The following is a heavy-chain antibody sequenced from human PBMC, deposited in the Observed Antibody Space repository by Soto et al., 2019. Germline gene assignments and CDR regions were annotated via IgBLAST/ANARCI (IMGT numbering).Heavy chain of an antibody. Sequence: PAETLSLTCAVSGYAISSGYYLVLIRHPPGKGLEWIGSIYHSGSTYYNPSLKSRVTISVDTSKNQFSLKLSSVTAADTAVYYCARVPGRFDYVWGSYRYTIPKNFDYWGQGTLVTAPQ. V-gene: IGHV4-38-2*01. D-gene: IGHD3-16*02. J-gene: IGHJ4*02. CDR1: GYAISSGYY. CDR3: ARVPGRFDYVWGSYRYTIPKNFDY. CDR2: IYHSGST.